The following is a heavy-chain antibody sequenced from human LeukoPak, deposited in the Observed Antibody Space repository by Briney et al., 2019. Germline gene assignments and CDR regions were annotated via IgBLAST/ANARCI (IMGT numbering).Heavy chain of an antibody. CDR3: ARQTYNWNYLDY. Sequence: TLSLTCAVSGGSISSGGYSWSWIRQPPGKGLEWIGYIYHSGSTYYNPSLKSRVTISVDRSKNQFSLKLSSVTAADTAVYYCARQTYNWNYLDYWGQGTLVTVSS. V-gene: IGHV4-30-2*01. J-gene: IGHJ4*02. CDR1: GGSISSGGYS. D-gene: IGHD1-20*01. CDR2: IYHSGST.